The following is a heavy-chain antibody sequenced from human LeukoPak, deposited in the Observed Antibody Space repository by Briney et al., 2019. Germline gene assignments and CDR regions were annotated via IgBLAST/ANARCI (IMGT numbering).Heavy chain of an antibody. D-gene: IGHD1-26*01. CDR1: GCSISSYY. J-gene: IGHJ4*02. Sequence: SETLSLTCTVSGCSISSYYWSWIRQPPGKGLEWIGYIYYSGSTNYNPSLKSRVTISVDTSKNQFSLKLSSVTAADTAVYYCASYSPVVVGALDYWGQGTLVSVSS. CDR3: ASYSPVVVGALDY. V-gene: IGHV4-59*01. CDR2: IYYSGST.